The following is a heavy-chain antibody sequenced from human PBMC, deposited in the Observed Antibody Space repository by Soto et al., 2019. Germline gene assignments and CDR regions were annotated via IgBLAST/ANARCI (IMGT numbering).Heavy chain of an antibody. CDR2: ISYDGSNK. J-gene: IGHJ6*02. Sequence: GGSLRLSCAASGFTFSSYAMHWVRQAPGKGLEWVAVISYDGSNKYYADSVKGRFTISRDNSKNTLYLQMNSLRAEDTAVYYCARDPLYSSSSFLDVWGQGTTVTVSS. V-gene: IGHV3-30-3*01. CDR3: ARDPLYSSSSFLDV. D-gene: IGHD6-6*01. CDR1: GFTFSSYA.